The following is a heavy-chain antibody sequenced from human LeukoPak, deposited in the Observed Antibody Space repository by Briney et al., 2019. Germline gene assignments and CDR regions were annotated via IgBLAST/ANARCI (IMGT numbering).Heavy chain of an antibody. V-gene: IGHV4-39*01. CDR2: IYYSGST. Sequence: GSLRLSCAASGLTFSSYAMHWVRQSPGKGLEWIGSIYYSGSTYYKSSLKSRVTISADTSRNQFSLRLTSVTATDTAVYYCARQPPFFGDYGGYWGQRTLVTVSS. J-gene: IGHJ4*02. CDR3: ARQPPFFGDYGGY. D-gene: IGHD4/OR15-4a*01. CDR1: GLTFSSYAMH.